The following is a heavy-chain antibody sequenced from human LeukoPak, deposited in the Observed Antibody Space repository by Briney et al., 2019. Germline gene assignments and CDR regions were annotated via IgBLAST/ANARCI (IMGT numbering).Heavy chain of an antibody. Sequence: SETLTLTCAVSGGSISSSNWWSWVRQPPGKGLEWIGEIYHSGSTNYNPSLKSRVTISVDKSKNQFSLKLSSVTAADTAVYYCARVCITGTMGPHFDYWGQGTLVTVSS. J-gene: IGHJ4*02. CDR3: ARVCITGTMGPHFDY. D-gene: IGHD1-7*01. CDR2: IYHSGST. CDR1: GGSISSSNW. V-gene: IGHV4-4*02.